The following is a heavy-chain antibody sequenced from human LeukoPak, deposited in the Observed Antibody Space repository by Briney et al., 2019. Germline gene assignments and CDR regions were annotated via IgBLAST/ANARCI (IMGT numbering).Heavy chain of an antibody. V-gene: IGHV1-18*01. D-gene: IGHD4-17*01. CDR1: GYTFTSYG. CDR3: ARDGIYGDYYYYYMDV. J-gene: IGHJ6*03. CDR2: ISAYNGNT. Sequence: ASVKVSCKASGYTFTSYGISWVRQAPGQGLEWMGWISAYNGNTNYAQKFQGRVTMTRDTSISTAYMELSRLRSDDTAVYYCARDGIYGDYYYYYMDVWGKGTTVTVSS.